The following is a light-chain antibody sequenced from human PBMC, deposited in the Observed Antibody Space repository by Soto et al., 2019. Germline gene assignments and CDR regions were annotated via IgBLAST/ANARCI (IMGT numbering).Light chain of an antibody. CDR3: QQYNNWPPWT. Sequence: EIVITQSPVTLSVSRGERATLSCRASQSVRSNLAWYQQKPGQAPRLLMYDASTRATGIPARFSGSGSGTEFTLTISSLQSEDFAVYYCQQYNNWPPWTLGQGTKVDIK. CDR1: QSVRSN. CDR2: DAS. J-gene: IGKJ1*01. V-gene: IGKV3-15*01.